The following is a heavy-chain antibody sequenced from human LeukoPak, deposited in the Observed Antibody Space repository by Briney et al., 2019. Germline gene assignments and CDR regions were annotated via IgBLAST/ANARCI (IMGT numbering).Heavy chain of an antibody. Sequence: SVKVSFKASGYTFTSYGISWVRQAPGQGLEWMGWISAFNGNTNYAQKLQGRVTMTTDTSTSTAYMELRSLRSDDTAVYYCARSDYYDSSGYLRTWGQGTLVTVSS. CDR3: ARSDYYDSSGYLRT. CDR2: ISAFNGNT. D-gene: IGHD3-22*01. CDR1: GYTFTSYG. J-gene: IGHJ5*02. V-gene: IGHV1-18*01.